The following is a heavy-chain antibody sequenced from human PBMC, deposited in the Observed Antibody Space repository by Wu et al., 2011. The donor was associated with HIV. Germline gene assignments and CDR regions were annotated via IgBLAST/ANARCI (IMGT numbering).Heavy chain of an antibody. D-gene: IGHD6-19*01. CDR1: GYTFTGYG. J-gene: IGHJ3*02. V-gene: IGHV1-18*01. Sequence: QVQLVQSGAEVRKPGASVKVSCKASGYTFTGYGLSWVRQAPGEGLEWMGWISTYNGYINYAQKFLDRVTMTTDTSTSTAYMELRSLRSDDTAVYFCARDQWVSSGWSSDAFDIWAKA. CDR3: ARDQWVSSGWSSDAFDI. CDR2: ISTYNGYI.